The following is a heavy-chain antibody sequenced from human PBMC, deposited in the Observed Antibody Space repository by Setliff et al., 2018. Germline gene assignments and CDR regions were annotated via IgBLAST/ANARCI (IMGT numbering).Heavy chain of an antibody. CDR1: GFTFSGSA. D-gene: IGHD3-22*01. CDR3: VRDDADNYDAFDN. CDR2: IGDSGNNI. J-gene: IGHJ3*02. Sequence: GGSLRLSCAASGFTFSGSAVYWVRQASGRGLEWVSYIGDSGNNIHYADSVKGRFTISRDNTKRSLYLQMNGLRADDTGVYYCVRDDADNYDAFDNWGQGTLVTVSS. V-gene: IGHV3-48*03.